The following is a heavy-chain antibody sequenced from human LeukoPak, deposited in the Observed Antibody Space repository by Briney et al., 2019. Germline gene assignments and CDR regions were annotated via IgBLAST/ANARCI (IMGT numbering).Heavy chain of an antibody. CDR1: GFTFSSYG. J-gene: IGHJ6*02. CDR2: ISYDGSNK. D-gene: IGHD3-10*01. CDR3: AKVGSNSSYGMDV. Sequence: GGSLRLSCAASGFTFSSYGMHWVLQAPGKGLEWVAVISYDGSNKYYADSVKGRFTISRDNSKNTLYLQMNSLRAEDTAVYYCAKVGSNSSYGMDVWGQGTTVTVSS. V-gene: IGHV3-30*18.